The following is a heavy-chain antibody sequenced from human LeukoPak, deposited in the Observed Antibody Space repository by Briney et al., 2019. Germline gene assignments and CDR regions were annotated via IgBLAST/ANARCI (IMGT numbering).Heavy chain of an antibody. J-gene: IGHJ4*02. CDR2: IYYSGST. CDR3: ARHGYYDSSGYSDY. CDR1: GGSISSSSYY. Sequence: PSETLSLTCTVSGGSISSSSYYRGWIRQPPGKGLEWIGSIYYSGSTYYNPPLKSRVTISVDTSKNQFSLKLSSVTAADTAVYYCARHGYYDSSGYSDYWGQGTLVTVSS. D-gene: IGHD3-22*01. V-gene: IGHV4-39*01.